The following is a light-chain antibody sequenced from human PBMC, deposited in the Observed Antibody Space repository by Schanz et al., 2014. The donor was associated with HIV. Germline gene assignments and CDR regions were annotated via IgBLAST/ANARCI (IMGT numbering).Light chain of an antibody. J-gene: IGKJ1*01. CDR2: WAS. CDR3: QQYESSPPT. Sequence: DIVMTQSPDSLAVSLGERATINCESSRSVLHPSTNKNYLAWYQQKPGQPPKLLIYWASTRESGVPDRFSGSGSGTDFTLTISSLQAEDVAVYYCQQYESSPPTFGQGTKVEIK. CDR1: RSVLHPSTNKNY. V-gene: IGKV4-1*01.